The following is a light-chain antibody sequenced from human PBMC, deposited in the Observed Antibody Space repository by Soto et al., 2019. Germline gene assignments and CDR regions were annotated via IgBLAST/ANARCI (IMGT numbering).Light chain of an antibody. J-gene: IGKJ1*01. CDR1: QSVSNNY. Sequence: EIVLTQSPGTLSLSPGERATLPCRASQSVSNNYLAWYQQKPGQAPRLLIYGASNRATGIPDRFSGSGSGTDFTLTISRLEPEDFAVYYCQQYGSSGTFGQGDQGGYQ. CDR2: GAS. V-gene: IGKV3-20*01. CDR3: QQYGSSGT.